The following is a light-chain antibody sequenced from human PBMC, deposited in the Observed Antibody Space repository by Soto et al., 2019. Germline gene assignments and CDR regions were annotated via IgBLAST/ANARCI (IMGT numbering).Light chain of an antibody. J-gene: IGKJ1*01. CDR3: GQYGSSPWT. Sequence: EIVLTQSPGTLSLSPGERATLSCRASQSVHSSYVTWYQHKPGQAPRLLIYGASGRATGIPDRFSGSWSGTDFTLTISRLEPEVFAVYYCGQYGSSPWTFGQGTTVEI. V-gene: IGKV3-20*01. CDR2: GAS. CDR1: QSVHSSY.